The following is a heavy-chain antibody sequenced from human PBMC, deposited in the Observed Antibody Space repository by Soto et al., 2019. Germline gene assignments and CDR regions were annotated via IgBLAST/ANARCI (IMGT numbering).Heavy chain of an antibody. CDR3: ARVLTLNKQVRGGNYYGMDV. D-gene: IGHD3-16*01. J-gene: IGHJ6*02. CDR2: ISAYNGNT. Sequence: QVQLVQSGAEVKKPGASVKVSCKASGYTFTSSGISWVRQATGQGLEWMGWISAYNGNTNYAQKLQGRVTMTTDTSTSTAYMELRSLRSDDTAVYYCARVLTLNKQVRGGNYYGMDVWGQGTTVTVSS. CDR1: GYTFTSSG. V-gene: IGHV1-18*01.